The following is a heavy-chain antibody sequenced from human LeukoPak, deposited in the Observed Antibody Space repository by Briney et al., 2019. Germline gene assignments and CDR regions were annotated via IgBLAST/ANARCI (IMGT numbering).Heavy chain of an antibody. D-gene: IGHD3-10*01. CDR3: ASNYYGSGSLDY. CDR1: GGSISSGGYY. CDR2: IYYSGST. Sequence: SQTLSLTCTVSGGSISSGGYYWSWIRQHPGKGLKWIGYIYYSGSTYYNPSLKSRVTISVDTSKNQFSLKLSSVTAADTAVYYCASNYYGSGSLDYWGQGNLVTVSS. J-gene: IGHJ4*02. V-gene: IGHV4-31*03.